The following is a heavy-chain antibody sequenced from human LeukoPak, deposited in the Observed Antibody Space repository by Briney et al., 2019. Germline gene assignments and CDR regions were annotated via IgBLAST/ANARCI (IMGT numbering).Heavy chain of an antibody. CDR2: IYYSGST. D-gene: IGHD3-9*01. Sequence: SETLSLTCAVSGYSISSSNWWGWIRQPPGKGLEWIGYIYYSGSTNYNPSLKSRVTMSVDTSKNQFSLKLSSVTAADTAVYYCARSSSDYDILTGDAFDIWGQGTMVTASS. V-gene: IGHV4-28*01. J-gene: IGHJ3*02. CDR1: GYSISSSNW. CDR3: ARSSSDYDILTGDAFDI.